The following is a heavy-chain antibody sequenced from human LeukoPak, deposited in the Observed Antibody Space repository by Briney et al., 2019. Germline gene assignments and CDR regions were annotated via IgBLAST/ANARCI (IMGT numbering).Heavy chain of an antibody. CDR3: ARMILTGTYPDYCDY. D-gene: IGHD3-9*01. J-gene: IGHJ4*02. CDR1: GFTFSSYA. Sequence: PGGSLRLSCAASGFTFSSYAMSWVRQAPGKGLEWVSAISGSGGSTYYADSVKGRFTISRDNAKNSLSLQMNSLRAEDTAVYYCARMILTGTYPDYCDYWGQGTLVSVSS. CDR2: ISGSGGST. V-gene: IGHV3-23*01.